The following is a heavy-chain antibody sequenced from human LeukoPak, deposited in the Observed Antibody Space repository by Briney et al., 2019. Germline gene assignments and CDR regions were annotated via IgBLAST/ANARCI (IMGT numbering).Heavy chain of an antibody. CDR1: GYTFTSYY. Sequence: GASVKVSCKASGYTFTSYYMHWVRQAPGQGLEWMGIINPSGGSPTYAQKFHGRVTMTRDTSTSTVYMELSSLRSEDTAVYYCARGGQWTSFDIWGQGTMVTVSS. J-gene: IGHJ3*02. V-gene: IGHV1-46*01. D-gene: IGHD6-19*01. CDR2: INPSGGSP. CDR3: ARGGQWTSFDI.